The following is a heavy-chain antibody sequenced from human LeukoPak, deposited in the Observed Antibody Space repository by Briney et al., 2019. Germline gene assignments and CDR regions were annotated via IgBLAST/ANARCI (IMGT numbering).Heavy chain of an antibody. D-gene: IGHD4-11*01. Sequence: PGGSLRLSCAASGFTFSSYGMHWVRQAPGKGLEWVAVISYDGSNKYYADSVKGRFTISRDNSKNTLYLQMNSLRAEDTAVYYCAKGDDYTDPDYWGQGTLVTVSS. CDR1: GFTFSSYG. V-gene: IGHV3-30*18. CDR2: ISYDGSNK. J-gene: IGHJ4*02. CDR3: AKGDDYTDPDY.